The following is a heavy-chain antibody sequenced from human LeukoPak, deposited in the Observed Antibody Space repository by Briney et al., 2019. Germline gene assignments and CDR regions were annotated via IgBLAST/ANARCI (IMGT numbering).Heavy chain of an antibody. J-gene: IGHJ4*02. Sequence: KPSETLSLTCTVYGGSISSYYLSWVRQPPGKGLEWIGYIYYSGSTNYNPSLKSRVTMSVDTSKNQFSLKLSSMTAADTAVYYCARDGGRRYSYYGYGGQGTLVTVSS. CDR1: GGSISSYY. CDR2: IYYSGST. CDR3: ARDGGRRYSYYGY. D-gene: IGHD5-18*01. V-gene: IGHV4-59*01.